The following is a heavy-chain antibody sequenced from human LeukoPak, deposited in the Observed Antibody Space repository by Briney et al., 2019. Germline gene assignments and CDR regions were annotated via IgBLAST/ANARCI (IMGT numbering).Heavy chain of an antibody. Sequence: GGSLRLSCAASGLIFSNHGMNWVRQAPGKGLEWVSTISGSGDSTYYADSVEGRFTVSRDNPKNTLYLEMKSLRADDTAVYYCARDLHPRLTGYFDYWGQGTVVTVSS. CDR2: ISGSGDST. D-gene: IGHD3-16*01. J-gene: IGHJ4*02. CDR1: GLIFSNHG. CDR3: ARDLHPRLTGYFDY. V-gene: IGHV3-23*01.